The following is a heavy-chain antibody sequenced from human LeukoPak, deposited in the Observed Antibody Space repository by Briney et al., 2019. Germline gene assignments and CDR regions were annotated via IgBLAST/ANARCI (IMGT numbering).Heavy chain of an antibody. J-gene: IGHJ3*02. V-gene: IGHV3-23*01. CDR1: EFTFSSFA. D-gene: IGHD3-16*01. Sequence: PGGSLRLSCAASEFTFSSFAMSWVRHAPGKGLEWVSYIRGGGAGALYADSVKGRFTISRDNSKSTMYLQMNSLRVEDTAVYYCAKCAESYGNDAFDMWGPGTMVTVSS. CDR2: IRGGGAGA. CDR3: AKCAESYGNDAFDM.